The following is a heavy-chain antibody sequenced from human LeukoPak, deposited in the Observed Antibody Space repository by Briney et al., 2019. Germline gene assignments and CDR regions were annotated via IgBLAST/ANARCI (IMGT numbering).Heavy chain of an antibody. CDR2: IYYSGST. CDR1: GGSISSYY. D-gene: IGHD6-19*01. Sequence: PSETLSLTCTVSGGSISSYYWSWIRQPPRKGLEWIGYIYYSGSTNYNPSLKSRVAISVDTSKNQFSLKLSSVTAADTAVYYCARDVRGSGWSRFFDYWGQGTLVTVSS. V-gene: IGHV4-59*01. CDR3: ARDVRGSGWSRFFDY. J-gene: IGHJ4*02.